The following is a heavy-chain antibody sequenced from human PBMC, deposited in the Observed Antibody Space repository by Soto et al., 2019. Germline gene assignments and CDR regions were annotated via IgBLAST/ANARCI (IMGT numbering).Heavy chain of an antibody. J-gene: IGHJ3*02. D-gene: IGHD3-22*01. CDR1: GGSISSGDYY. CDR3: ARDQGYYYDSSGPAGDAFDI. Sequence: PSETLSLTCTVSGGSISSGDYYWSWIRQPPGKGLEWIGYIYYSGSTYYNPSLKSRVTISVDASKNQFSLKLSSVTAADTAVYYCARDQGYYYDSSGPAGDAFDIWGQGTMVTVSS. CDR2: IYYSGST. V-gene: IGHV4-30-4*01.